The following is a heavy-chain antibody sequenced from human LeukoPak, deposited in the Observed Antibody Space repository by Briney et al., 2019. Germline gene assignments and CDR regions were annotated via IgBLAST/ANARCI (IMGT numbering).Heavy chain of an antibody. CDR1: GYTFTGYY. J-gene: IGHJ6*03. CDR3: VRGGDSYGPYYYYYYMDV. Sequence: AASVKVSCKASGYTFTGYYMHWVRQAPGQGLEWMGWISAYNGNTNYAQKLQGRVTMTTDTSTSTAYMELRSLRSDDTAVYYCVRGGDSYGPYYYYYYMDVWGKGTTVTVSS. V-gene: IGHV1-18*04. CDR2: ISAYNGNT. D-gene: IGHD5-18*01.